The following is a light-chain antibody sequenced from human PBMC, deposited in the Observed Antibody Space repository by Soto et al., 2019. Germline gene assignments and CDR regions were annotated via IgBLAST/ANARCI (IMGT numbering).Light chain of an antibody. Sequence: QSALTQPASVSGSPGQSITISCTGTSSDVGGYNYVSWYQQHPGKAPKLMIYDVVNRPSGVSNRFSGSKSGNTASLTISGLQAEDEVDYYCSSYTSSSTYVFGTGTKVTVL. CDR2: DVV. J-gene: IGLJ1*01. CDR3: SSYTSSSTYV. CDR1: SSDVGGYNY. V-gene: IGLV2-14*01.